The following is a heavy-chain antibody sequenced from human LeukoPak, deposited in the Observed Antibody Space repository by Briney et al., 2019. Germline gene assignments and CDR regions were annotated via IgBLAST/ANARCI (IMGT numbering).Heavy chain of an antibody. CDR2: IYPDDSDT. V-gene: IGHV5-51*01. J-gene: IGHJ4*02. D-gene: IGHD4-17*01. CDR3: ARRSYGDGVFDY. CDR1: GYSFTNYW. Sequence: GESLKISCKGSGYSFTNYWIGWVRQMPGKGLEWLGIIYPDDSDTRYSPSFQGQVTISADKSISTAYLQWSSLRASDTAVYYCARRSYGDGVFDYWGQGTLVTVSS.